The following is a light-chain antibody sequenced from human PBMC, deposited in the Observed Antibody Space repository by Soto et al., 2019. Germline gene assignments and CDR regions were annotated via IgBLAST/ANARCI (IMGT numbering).Light chain of an antibody. CDR1: QSLSSW. Sequence: DIQMTQSPSTLSASVGDRVTITCRASQSLSSWLAWYQQKPGTAPKLLISKASSLESGVPSRFSGSGSGTEFTLTISSLLSDYVATYYCQQYNSPYTFGQGTKLEIK. CDR2: KAS. J-gene: IGKJ2*01. CDR3: QQYNSPYT. V-gene: IGKV1-5*03.